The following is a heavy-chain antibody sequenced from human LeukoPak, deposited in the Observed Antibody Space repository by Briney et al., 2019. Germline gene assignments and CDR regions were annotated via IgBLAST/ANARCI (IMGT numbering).Heavy chain of an antibody. Sequence: EASVKVSCKASGYTFTGYFMHWVRQAPGQGLEWLGWINPNSGVTNYAQKFQGRVTMARDTSISTAYMELSRLRSDDTAVYYCARGGFDMIVVVPDDYWGQGTLVTVSS. J-gene: IGHJ4*02. CDR3: ARGGFDMIVVVPDDY. D-gene: IGHD3-22*01. CDR1: GYTFTGYF. V-gene: IGHV1-2*02. CDR2: INPNSGVT.